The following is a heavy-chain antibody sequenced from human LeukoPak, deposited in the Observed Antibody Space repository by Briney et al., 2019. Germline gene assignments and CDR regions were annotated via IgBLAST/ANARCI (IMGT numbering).Heavy chain of an antibody. CDR1: GFTFSSYA. J-gene: IGHJ4*02. CDR3: AKGGLRYFDWLLSTY. Sequence: HSGGSLRLSCAASGFTFSSYAMSWVRQAPGKGLEWVSSISGSGGSTYYADSVKGRFTISRDNSKNTLYLQMNSLRAEDTAVYYCAKGGLRYFDWLLSTYRGQGTLVTVSS. CDR2: ISGSGGST. V-gene: IGHV3-23*01. D-gene: IGHD3-9*01.